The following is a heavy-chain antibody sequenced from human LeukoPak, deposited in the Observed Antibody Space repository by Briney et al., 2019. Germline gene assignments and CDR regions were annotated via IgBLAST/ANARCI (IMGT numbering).Heavy chain of an antibody. CDR2: VTPSGDPT. V-gene: IGHV3-23*01. CDR3: ARAYSGRYGLGYYYMDV. J-gene: IGHJ6*03. CDR1: GFTFSASG. Sequence: GGSLRLSCAGSGFTFSASGMNWVRQAPGKGLEWVSGVTPSGDPTYYADSVKGRFIISRDNAKNSLYLQMNSLRAEDTAVYYCARAYSGRYGLGYYYMDVWGKGTTVTISS. D-gene: IGHD1-26*01.